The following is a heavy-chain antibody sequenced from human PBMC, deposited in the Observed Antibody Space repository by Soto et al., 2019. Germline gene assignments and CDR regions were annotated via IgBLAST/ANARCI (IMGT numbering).Heavy chain of an antibody. CDR2: INWDGTKK. CDR1: GFTFKDYT. D-gene: IGHD3-10*01. CDR3: VKDIYGSTTFQVGGMDV. V-gene: IGHV3-43*01. Sequence: EMQLVESGGAVAQPGGFLRLACAASGFTFKDYTMHWVRQAPGKGLEWVSLINWDGTKKHYTDSVKGRFTISRDNSENSLFLQMHSLTTEDSALYYCVKDIYGSTTFQVGGMDVWGQGTTVIVSS. J-gene: IGHJ6*02.